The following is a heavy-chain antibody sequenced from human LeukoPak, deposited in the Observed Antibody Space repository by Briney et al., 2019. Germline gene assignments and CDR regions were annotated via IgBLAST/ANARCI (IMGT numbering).Heavy chain of an antibody. V-gene: IGHV3-30-3*01. CDR1: GFTFSSYA. J-gene: IGHJ4*02. Sequence: GGSLRLSCAASGFTFSSYAMHWVRQAPGKGLEWVAVISYDGSNKYYADSVKGRFTISRDNSKNTLYLQMNSLRAEDTAVYYCAKDPDYWGQGTLVTVSS. CDR2: ISYDGSNK. CDR3: AKDPDY.